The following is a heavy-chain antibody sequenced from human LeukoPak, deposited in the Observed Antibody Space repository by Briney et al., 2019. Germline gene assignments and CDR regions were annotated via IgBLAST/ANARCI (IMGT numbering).Heavy chain of an antibody. D-gene: IGHD3-22*01. Sequence: GGSLRLSCAASGFTFSSYAMHWVRQAPGKGLEWVTVISYDGSNKYYADSVKGRFTISRDNSKDTLYLQMNSLRAEDTAVYYCVREVHYYYDSSGYLDYWGQGALVTVSS. J-gene: IGHJ4*02. CDR1: GFTFSSYA. V-gene: IGHV3-30-3*01. CDR2: ISYDGSNK. CDR3: VREVHYYYDSSGYLDY.